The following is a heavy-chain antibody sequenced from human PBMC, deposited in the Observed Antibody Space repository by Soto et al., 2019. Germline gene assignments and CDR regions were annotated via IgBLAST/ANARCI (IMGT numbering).Heavy chain of an antibody. CDR3: ARDFLPPIAARPIFSDY. D-gene: IGHD6-6*01. J-gene: IGHJ4*02. CDR1: GGSISSSNW. CDR2: IYHSGST. Sequence: QVQLQESGPGLVKPSGTLSLTCAVSGGSISSSNWWSWVRQPPGKGLEWIGEIYHSGSTNYNPSPKSRFTIQEDKSKNHFSLKLSSVTAADTAVYYCARDFLPPIAARPIFSDYWGQGTLVTVSS. V-gene: IGHV4-4*02.